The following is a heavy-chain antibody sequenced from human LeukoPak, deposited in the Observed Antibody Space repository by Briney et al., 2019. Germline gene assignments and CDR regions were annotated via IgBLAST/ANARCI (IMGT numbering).Heavy chain of an antibody. CDR2: IYTSGST. CDR1: GGSISSYY. CDR3: ARGRIVGATEGFDY. V-gene: IGHV4-4*07. Sequence: SETLSLTCTVSGGSISSYYWSWIRQPAGKGLEWIGRIYTSGSTNYNPSLKSRVTMSVDTSKNQFSLKLSSVTAADTAVYYCARGRIVGATEGFDYWGQGTLVTVSS. D-gene: IGHD1-26*01. J-gene: IGHJ4*02.